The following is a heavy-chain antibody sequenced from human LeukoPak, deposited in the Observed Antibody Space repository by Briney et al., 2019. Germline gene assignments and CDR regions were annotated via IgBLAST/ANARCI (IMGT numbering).Heavy chain of an antibody. D-gene: IGHD1-26*01. V-gene: IGHV3-30-3*01. CDR2: ISYDGSNE. CDR1: GFTFSSYA. J-gene: IGHJ4*02. Sequence: GGSLRLSCAASGFTFSSYAMHWVRQAPGKGLEWVAVISYDGSNEYYADSVKGRFTISRDNSKNSLYLQMNSLRAEDTALYYCAKEIRGEWELDYWGQGTLVTVSS. CDR3: AKEIRGEWELDY.